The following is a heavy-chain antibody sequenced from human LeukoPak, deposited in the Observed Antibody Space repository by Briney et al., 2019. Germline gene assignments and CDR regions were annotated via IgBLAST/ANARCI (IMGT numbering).Heavy chain of an antibody. CDR3: ARDSPSSSSITWFDP. V-gene: IGHV1-2*02. Sequence: EASVKVSCKTSGYFFIGFYIHWVRQAPGQGLEWMGWINPNSGGTNYAQKFQGRVTMTRDTSISTVYMELISLKSGDTAVYYCARDSPSSSSITWFDPWGQGTLVTVSS. D-gene: IGHD6-6*01. CDR2: INPNSGGT. J-gene: IGHJ5*02. CDR1: GYFFIGFY.